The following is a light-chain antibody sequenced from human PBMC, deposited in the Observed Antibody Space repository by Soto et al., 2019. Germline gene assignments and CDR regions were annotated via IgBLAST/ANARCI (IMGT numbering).Light chain of an antibody. CDR3: QQYNNWPL. Sequence: IVMTQSPATLSVSPGERATLSCRASQSVSSNLAWYQQKPGQAPRLLIYGASTRATGIPARFSGSGSGTEFTLTISSLKSEDFAVYYCQQYNNWPLFGQGTKVDIK. J-gene: IGKJ1*01. CDR1: QSVSSN. V-gene: IGKV3-15*01. CDR2: GAS.